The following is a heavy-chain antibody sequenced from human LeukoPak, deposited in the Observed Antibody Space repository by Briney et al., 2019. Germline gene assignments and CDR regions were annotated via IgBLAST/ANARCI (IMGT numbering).Heavy chain of an antibody. CDR2: INHSGST. Sequence: PSETLSLTCAVYGGSFSGYYWSWIRQPPGKGLEWIGEINHSGSTNYNPSLKSRVTISVDTSKNQFSLKLSSVTAADTAVYYCARLTVTTHWYFDLWGRGTLVIVSS. D-gene: IGHD4-11*01. V-gene: IGHV4-34*01. J-gene: IGHJ2*01. CDR3: ARLTVTTHWYFDL. CDR1: GGSFSGYY.